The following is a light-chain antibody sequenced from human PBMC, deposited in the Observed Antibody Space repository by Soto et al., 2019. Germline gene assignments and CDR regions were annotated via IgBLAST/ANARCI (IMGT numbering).Light chain of an antibody. Sequence: DIQMTQSPSTLSASVGDRVTITCRASQGISGRLAWYQQTPGKAPKLLIYDVSNLESGVPSRFSGTGSGTEFTLTINSLQPDDFATYYCQQYNSYSTFGPGTKVEVK. J-gene: IGKJ1*01. CDR1: QGISGR. CDR3: QQYNSYST. CDR2: DVS. V-gene: IGKV1-5*01.